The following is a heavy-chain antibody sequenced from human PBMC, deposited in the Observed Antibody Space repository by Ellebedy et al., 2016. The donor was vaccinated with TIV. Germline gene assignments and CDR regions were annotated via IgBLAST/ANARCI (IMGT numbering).Heavy chain of an antibody. V-gene: IGHV3-7*01. J-gene: IGHJ4*02. CDR1: GFPFSSFW. D-gene: IGHD5-12*01. CDR3: ARDRGYDTFDY. Sequence: PGGSLRLSCAASGFPFSSFWMSWVRQAPEKGLEWVANTKDDGSEQYYVDSVRGRFTISRDNAKNSLYLQMNSLRAEDTAVYYCARDRGYDTFDYWGQGILVTVSS. CDR2: TKDDGSEQ.